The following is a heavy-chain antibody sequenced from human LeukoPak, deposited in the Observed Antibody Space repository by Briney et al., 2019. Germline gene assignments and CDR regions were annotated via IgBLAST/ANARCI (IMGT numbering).Heavy chain of an antibody. CDR3: ARATAMVSGIFDY. CDR1: GGTFSSYA. D-gene: IGHD5-18*01. Sequence: ASVKVSCKASGGTFSSYAISWVRQAPGQGLERMGGIIPIFGTVNYAQKFQGRVTITTDESTSTAYMELSSLRSEDTAVYYCARATAMVSGIFDYWGQGTLVTVSS. J-gene: IGHJ4*02. V-gene: IGHV1-69*05. CDR2: IIPIFGTV.